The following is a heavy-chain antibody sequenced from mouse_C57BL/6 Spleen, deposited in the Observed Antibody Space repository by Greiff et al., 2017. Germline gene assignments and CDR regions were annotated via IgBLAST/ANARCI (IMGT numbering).Heavy chain of an antibody. CDR2: ISYDGSN. D-gene: IGHD1-1*01. Sequence: EVKLMESGPGLVKPSQSLSLTCSVTGYSITSGYYWNWIRQFPGNKLEWMGYISYDGSNNYNPSLKNRISITRDTSKNQFFLKLNSVTTEDTATYYCARGYGSSYGSWYFDVWGTGTTVTVSS. J-gene: IGHJ1*03. CDR3: ARGYGSSYGSWYFDV. CDR1: GYSITSGYY. V-gene: IGHV3-6*01.